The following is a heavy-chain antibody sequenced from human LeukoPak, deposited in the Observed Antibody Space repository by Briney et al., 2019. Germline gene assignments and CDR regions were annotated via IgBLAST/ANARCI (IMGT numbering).Heavy chain of an antibody. D-gene: IGHD6-25*01. CDR1: GYTFSDYY. CDR3: ARVGWAAPRVHFDS. CDR2: INPNSGGT. J-gene: IGHJ4*02. V-gene: IGHV1-2*02. Sequence: ASVRVSCKASGYTFSDYYIHWVRQAPGQGLEWMGWINPNSGGTHYAQKFQGRVTMTRDTSTSTAYMELSRLRSDDTAVYYCARVGWAAPRVHFDSWGQGTLLTVSS.